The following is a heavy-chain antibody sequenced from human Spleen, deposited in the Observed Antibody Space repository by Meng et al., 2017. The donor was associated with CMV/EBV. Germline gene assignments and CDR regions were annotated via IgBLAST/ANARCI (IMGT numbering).Heavy chain of an antibody. Sequence: GESLKISCAASGLTFSSSSMNWVRQAPGKGLEWVSSISPTSSYIYYAESVKGRFTISRDNAKNSLFLQMNGLRADDTAVYYCARDSAYYDLLSGYPRDLTFYFNSWGQGTLVTVSS. CDR3: ARDSAYYDLLSGYPRDLTFYFNS. CDR2: ISPTSSYI. J-gene: IGHJ4*02. D-gene: IGHD3-3*01. V-gene: IGHV3-21*01. CDR1: GLTFSSSS.